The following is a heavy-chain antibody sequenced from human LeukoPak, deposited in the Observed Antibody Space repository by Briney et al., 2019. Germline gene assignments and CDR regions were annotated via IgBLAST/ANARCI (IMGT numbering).Heavy chain of an antibody. CDR3: AKAKDSDWFYDL. V-gene: IGHV3-23*01. Sequence: GESLRLSCAASGFTFSSYAMNWVRQAPGKGLEWVSVISGSGGTTYSADSVKGRLTISRDNSKNTLYLQMNSLRVEDTAVYYCAKAKDSDWFYDLWGRGTLVTVSS. J-gene: IGHJ2*01. D-gene: IGHD2-21*01. CDR2: ISGSGGTT. CDR1: GFTFSSYA.